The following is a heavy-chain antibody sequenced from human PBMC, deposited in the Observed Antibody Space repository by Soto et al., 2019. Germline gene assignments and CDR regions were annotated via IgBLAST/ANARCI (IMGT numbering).Heavy chain of an antibody. D-gene: IGHD3-3*01. CDR1: EFTFSNYW. Sequence: ESGGGLVQPGGALRLSCVASEFTFSNYWMSWVRQAPGKGLEWVANIKQDGSEKFHVDSVKGRFTISRDNAKNSLYLQMNSLRAEDTAVYYCARARRITIFGVVYFDYWGQGTLVTVSS. J-gene: IGHJ4*02. CDR2: IKQDGSEK. V-gene: IGHV3-7*05. CDR3: ARARRITIFGVVYFDY.